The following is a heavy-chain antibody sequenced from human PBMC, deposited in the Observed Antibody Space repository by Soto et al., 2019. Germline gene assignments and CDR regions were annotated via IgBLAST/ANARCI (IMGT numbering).Heavy chain of an antibody. CDR2: ISYDGSQT. Sequence: QVHLLESGGGVVQPGRSLRLSCEVSGFPFSTYSFHWVRQTPGGGLEWVAGISYDGSQTIHAESLKGRFTISRDNSKNTLSLQVDSLKTEDSGIYYCARDPTSVGLYEFNNYEYYSGLDVWGPGTTVTVSS. CDR3: ARDPTSVGLYEFNNYEYYSGLDV. D-gene: IGHD4-4*01. J-gene: IGHJ6*02. CDR1: GFPFSTYS. V-gene: IGHV3-30*04.